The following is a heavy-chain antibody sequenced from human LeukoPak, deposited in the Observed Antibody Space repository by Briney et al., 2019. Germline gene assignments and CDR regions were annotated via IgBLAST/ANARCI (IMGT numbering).Heavy chain of an antibody. CDR1: GFTVSSNY. J-gene: IGHJ3*02. CDR3: ARGGGRMAITFGGVIAPGAFDI. V-gene: IGHV3-53*01. CDR2: IYSGGST. Sequence: GGSLRLSCAASGFTVSSNYMSWVRQAPGKGLEWVSLIYSGGSTYYADSVKGRFTISRDNAKNSLYLQMNSLRAEDTAVYYCARGGGRMAITFGGVIAPGAFDIWGQGTMVTVSS. D-gene: IGHD3-16*02.